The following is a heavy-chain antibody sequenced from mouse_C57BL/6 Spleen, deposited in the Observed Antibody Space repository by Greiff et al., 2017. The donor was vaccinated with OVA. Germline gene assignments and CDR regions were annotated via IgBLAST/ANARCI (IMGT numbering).Heavy chain of an antibody. J-gene: IGHJ4*01. D-gene: IGHD3-2*02. V-gene: IGHV1-15*01. CDR3: TSASSGYDYAMDY. Sequence: VKVVESGAELVRPGASVTLSCKASGYTFTDYEMHWVKQTPVHGLEWIGAIDPETGGTAYNQKFKGKAILTADKSSSTAYMELRSLTSEDSAVYYCTSASSGYDYAMDYWGQGTSVTVSS. CDR2: IDPETGGT. CDR1: GYTFTDYE.